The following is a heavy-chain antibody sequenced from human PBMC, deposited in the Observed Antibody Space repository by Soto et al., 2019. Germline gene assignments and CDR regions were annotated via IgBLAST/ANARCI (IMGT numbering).Heavy chain of an antibody. D-gene: IGHD6-13*01. CDR1: GFTFSTYG. V-gene: IGHV3-30*18. CDR3: AKEYGSTWIDH. Sequence: QVQLVESGGGVVQPGRSLRLSCAASGFTFSTYGMHWVRQAPGKGLEWVAAMSYDGTKEYYLDSVKGRFTISRDNSRNTLFVQLNSLRDEDTAVYYCAKEYGSTWIDHWGQGTLVTVSS. J-gene: IGHJ4*02. CDR2: MSYDGTKE.